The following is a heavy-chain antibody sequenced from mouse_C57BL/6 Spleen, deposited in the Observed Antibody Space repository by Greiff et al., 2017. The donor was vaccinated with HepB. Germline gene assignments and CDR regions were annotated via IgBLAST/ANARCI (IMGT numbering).Heavy chain of an antibody. CDR3: ARRWLLYPYWYFDV. CDR1: GYTFTSYW. J-gene: IGHJ1*03. V-gene: IGHV1-50*01. CDR2: IDPSDSYT. D-gene: IGHD2-3*01. Sequence: VQLQQPGAELVKPGASVKLSCKASGYTFTSYWMQWVKQRPGQGLEWIGEIDPSDSYTNYTQKFKGKATLTVDTSSSTAYMQLSSLTSEDSAVYYCARRWLLYPYWYFDVWGTGTTVTVSS.